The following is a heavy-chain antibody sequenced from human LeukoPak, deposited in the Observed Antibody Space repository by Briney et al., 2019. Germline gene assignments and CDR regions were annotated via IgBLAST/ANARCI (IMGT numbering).Heavy chain of an antibody. CDR3: ARDCCSSAYTWGY. CDR1: GGSINNYY. D-gene: IGHD3-22*01. V-gene: IGHV4-4*07. Sequence: KASETLSLTCTVSGGSINNYYWSWIRRPAGKGLEWIGRINTSGSTNCNPSLKSRVTMSVDTSKNQVSLKLTSVTAADTALYYCARDCCSSAYTWGYWGQGTLVTVSS. J-gene: IGHJ4*02. CDR2: INTSGST.